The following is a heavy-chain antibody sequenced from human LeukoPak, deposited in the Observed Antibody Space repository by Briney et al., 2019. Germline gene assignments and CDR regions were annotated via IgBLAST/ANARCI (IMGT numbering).Heavy chain of an antibody. V-gene: IGHV1-2*06. CDR1: GNTFTAYY. J-gene: IGHJ4*02. Sequence: ASVKVSCKASGNTFTAYYIHWVRQAPGQGLEWMGRINPNSGGTNYAQKFQGRVTMTRDTSISTAYMELSRLRSDDTAVYYCASDSSGYYAHFDYWGQGTLVTVSS. D-gene: IGHD3-22*01. CDR3: ASDSSGYYAHFDY. CDR2: INPNSGGT.